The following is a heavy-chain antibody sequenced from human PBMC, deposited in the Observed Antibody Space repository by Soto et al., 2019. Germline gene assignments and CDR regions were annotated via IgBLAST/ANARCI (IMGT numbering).Heavy chain of an antibody. CDR1: GGTFSSYA. J-gene: IGHJ6*02. CDR3: GFWKGDSARGYYYYGMDV. Sequence: SVKVSCKASGGTFSSYAISWVRQAPGQGLEWMGGIIPIFGTANYAQKFQGRVTITADESTSTAYMELSSLRSEDTAVYYCGFWKGDSARGYYYYGMDVWGHGTTVTVSS. V-gene: IGHV1-69*13. CDR2: IIPIFGTA. D-gene: IGHD3-3*01.